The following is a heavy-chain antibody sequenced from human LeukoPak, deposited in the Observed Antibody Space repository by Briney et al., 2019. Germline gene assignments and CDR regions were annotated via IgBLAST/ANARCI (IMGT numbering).Heavy chain of an antibody. CDR2: INHSGST. D-gene: IGHD6-6*01. V-gene: IGHV4-34*01. J-gene: IGHJ4*02. Sequence: TSETLSLTCAVYGGSFSGYYWSWIRQPPGKGLGWIGEINHSGSTNYNPSLKSRVTISVDTSKNQFSLKLSSVTAADTAVYYCASTVYSSSSLFDYWGQGTLVTVSS. CDR3: ASTVYSSSSLFDY. CDR1: GGSFSGYY.